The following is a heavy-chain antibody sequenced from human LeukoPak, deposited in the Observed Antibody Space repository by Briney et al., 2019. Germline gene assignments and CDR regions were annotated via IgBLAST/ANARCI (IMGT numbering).Heavy chain of an antibody. CDR2: ISGNGGST. D-gene: IGHD6-19*01. J-gene: IGHJ4*02. Sequence: PGGTLRLSCAASGFTFSSYGMSWVRQAPGKGLEWVSGISGNGGSTYYADSVKGRFTISRDNSKNTLYLQMNSLRAEDTAIYYCAKSGSSGWIYYYFDYWGQGTLVTVSS. CDR1: GFTFSSYG. V-gene: IGHV3-23*01. CDR3: AKSGSSGWIYYYFDY.